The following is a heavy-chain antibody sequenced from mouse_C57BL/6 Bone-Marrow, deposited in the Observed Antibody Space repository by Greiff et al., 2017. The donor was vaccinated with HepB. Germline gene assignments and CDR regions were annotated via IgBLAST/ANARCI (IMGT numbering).Heavy chain of an antibody. CDR3: ARRGDGYWYFDV. CDR1: GYSITSGYY. CDR2: ISYDGSN. D-gene: IGHD2-3*01. Sequence: EVKLMESGPGLVKPSQSLSLTCSVTGYSITSGYYWNWIRQFPGNKLEWMGYISYDGSNNYNPSLKNRISITRDTSKNQFFLKLNSVTTEDTATYYCARRGDGYWYFDVWGTGTTVTVSS. V-gene: IGHV3-6*01. J-gene: IGHJ1*03.